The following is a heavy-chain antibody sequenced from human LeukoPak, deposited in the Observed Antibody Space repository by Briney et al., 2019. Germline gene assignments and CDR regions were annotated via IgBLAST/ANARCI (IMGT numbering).Heavy chain of an antibody. V-gene: IGHV4-4*02. CDR3: ARRGKTPMATITPFDY. D-gene: IGHD5-24*01. CDR2: IYHSGST. J-gene: IGHJ4*02. Sequence: SGTLSLTCAVSGGSISSSNWWSWVRQPPGKGLEWIGEIYHSGSTNYNPSLKSRVTISVDKSKNQFSLKLSSVTAADTAVYYCARRGKTPMATITPFDYWGQGTLVPVSS. CDR1: GGSISSSNW.